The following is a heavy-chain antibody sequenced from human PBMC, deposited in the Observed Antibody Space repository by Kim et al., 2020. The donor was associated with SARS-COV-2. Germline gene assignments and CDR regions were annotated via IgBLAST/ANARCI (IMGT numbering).Heavy chain of an antibody. J-gene: IGHJ4*02. CDR1: GYTFTSYG. Sequence: ASVKVSCKASGYTFTSYGISWVRQAPGQGLEWMGWISAYNGNTNYAQKLQGRVTMTTDTSTSTAYMELRSLRSDDTAVYYCAGGYYYDSSGYFPARYWGQGTLVTVSS. D-gene: IGHD3-22*01. CDR2: ISAYNGNT. CDR3: AGGYYYDSSGYFPARY. V-gene: IGHV1-18*01.